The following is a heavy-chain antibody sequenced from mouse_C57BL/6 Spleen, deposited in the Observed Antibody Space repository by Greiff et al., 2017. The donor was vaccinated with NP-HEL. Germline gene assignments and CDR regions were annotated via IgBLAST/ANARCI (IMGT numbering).Heavy chain of an antibody. D-gene: IGHD4-1*01. CDR2: INYDGSST. V-gene: IGHV5-16*01. CDR1: GFTFSDYY. Sequence: EVKLMESEGGLVQPGSSMKLSCTASGFTFSDYYMAWVRQVPEKGLEWVANINYDGSSTYYLDSLKSRFIISRDNAKNILYLQMSSLKSEDTATYYCARARANWDVGDFDYWGQGTTLTVSS. CDR3: ARARANWDVGDFDY. J-gene: IGHJ2*01.